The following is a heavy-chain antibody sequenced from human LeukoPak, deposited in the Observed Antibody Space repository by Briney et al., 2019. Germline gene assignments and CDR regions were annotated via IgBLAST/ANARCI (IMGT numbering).Heavy chain of an antibody. Sequence: GGSLRLSCAASGFTLSTYSMNWVRQAPGKGLEWVSYISTSSNTIYYADSVRGRFTISRDNAKNSLYLQMNSLRDEGTAVYYCARGSNFDPWGQGTLVTVSS. V-gene: IGHV3-48*02. J-gene: IGHJ5*02. CDR1: GFTLSTYS. CDR2: ISTSSNTI. CDR3: ARGSNFDP.